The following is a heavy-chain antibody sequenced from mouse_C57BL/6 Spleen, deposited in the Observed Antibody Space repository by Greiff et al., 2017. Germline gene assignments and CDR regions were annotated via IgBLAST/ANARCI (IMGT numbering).Heavy chain of an antibody. V-gene: IGHV14-4*01. J-gene: IGHJ3*01. CDR2: IDPENGDT. Sequence: VQLQQSGAELVRPGASVKLSCTASSFNIKDDYMHWVKQRPEQGLEWIGWIDPENGDTEYASKFQGKATITADTSSNTAYLQLSSLTSEDTAVYYCTTSLAQATFAYWGQGTLVTVSA. D-gene: IGHD3-2*02. CDR1: SFNIKDDY. CDR3: TTSLAQATFAY.